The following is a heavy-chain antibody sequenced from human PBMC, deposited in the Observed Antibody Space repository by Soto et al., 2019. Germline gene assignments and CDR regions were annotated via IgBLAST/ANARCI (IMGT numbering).Heavy chain of an antibody. CDR1: GGSISGYY. J-gene: IGHJ6*02. CDR2: IYYSGST. V-gene: IGHV4-59*01. CDR3: ARVRAARFPYYYGMDV. Sequence: SETLSLTCTVSGGSISGYYWSWVRQPPGKGLEWIGYIYYSGSTNYNPSLKSRVTISVDTSKNQFSLKLSSVTAADTAVYYCARVRAARFPYYYGMDVWGQGTTVTVSS. D-gene: IGHD6-6*01.